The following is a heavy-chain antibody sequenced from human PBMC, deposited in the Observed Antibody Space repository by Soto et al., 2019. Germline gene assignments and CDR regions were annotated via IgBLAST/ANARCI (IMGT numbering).Heavy chain of an antibody. V-gene: IGHV2-5*02. D-gene: IGHD6-13*01. J-gene: IGHJ4*02. CDR1: GFSLSTSGVG. Sequence: SGPTLVNPTQTLTLTCTFPGFSLSTSGVGVGWIRQPPGKALEWLALIYWDDDKRYSPSLKSRLTITKDTSKNQVVLTMTNMDPVDTATYYCAHIPIAAAESAPELTFDYWGQGTLVTVSS. CDR2: IYWDDDK. CDR3: AHIPIAAAESAPELTFDY.